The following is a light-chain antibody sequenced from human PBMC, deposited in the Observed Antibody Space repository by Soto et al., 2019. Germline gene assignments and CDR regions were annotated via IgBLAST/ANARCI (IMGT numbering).Light chain of an antibody. CDR1: QSVYNDY. J-gene: IGKJ4*01. V-gene: IGKV3-20*01. Sequence: EVVLTQSPGTLSLSPGERATLSCRASQSVYNDYFAWYQQKPGQAPRLLIYDASSRATDIPDRFSGSGSGTEFTLTITRLEPEDSALYYCQQYGSSPPLTFGGGTKVEIK. CDR3: QQYGSSPPLT. CDR2: DAS.